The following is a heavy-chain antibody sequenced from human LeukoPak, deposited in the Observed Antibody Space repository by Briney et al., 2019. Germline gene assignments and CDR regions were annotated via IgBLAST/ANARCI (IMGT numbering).Heavy chain of an antibody. CDR3: VYSGSYLARGLVDYFDY. D-gene: IGHD1-26*01. J-gene: IGHJ4*02. CDR1: GFTFSSYA. Sequence: PGGSLRLSCAASGFTFSSYAMSWVRQAPGKGLEWVSAISGSGGSTYYADSVKGRFTISRDNSKNTLYLQMNSLRAEDTAVYYCVYSGSYLARGLVDYFDYWGQGTLVTVSS. CDR2: ISGSGGST. V-gene: IGHV3-23*01.